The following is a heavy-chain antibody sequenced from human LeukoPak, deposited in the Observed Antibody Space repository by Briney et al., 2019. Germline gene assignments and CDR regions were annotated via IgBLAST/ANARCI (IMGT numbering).Heavy chain of an antibody. V-gene: IGHV3-30*04. CDR2: ISYVGSNK. CDR3: ARDRYSSSWYGYYYYGMYC. D-gene: IGHD6-13*01. J-gene: IGHJ6*01. CDR1: GFTFSSYA. Sequence: PGGSLRLSCAASGFTFSSYAMHGVRQAPGKGLEGGAVISYVGSNKYYADSVKGGFTISRDNSKNTLHLVMNSLRAEDTGVYCCARDRYSSSWYGYYYYGMYCWGQGTTVTDSS.